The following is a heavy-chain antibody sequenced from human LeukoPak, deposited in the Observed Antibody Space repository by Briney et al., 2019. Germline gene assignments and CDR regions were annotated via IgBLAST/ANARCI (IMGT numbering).Heavy chain of an antibody. Sequence: GGSLRLPCAASGFIVTKAWMNWVRQAPGKGLEWVGRIQSKTDGGKTDYAAPVKGRFTISRDDSKNTLYLQMNSLKTEDTAIYYCTTGIRGDWGQGTLVTVSS. CDR1: GFIVTKAW. CDR2: IQSKTDGGKT. V-gene: IGHV3-15*07. D-gene: IGHD3-3*02. CDR3: TTGIRGD. J-gene: IGHJ4*02.